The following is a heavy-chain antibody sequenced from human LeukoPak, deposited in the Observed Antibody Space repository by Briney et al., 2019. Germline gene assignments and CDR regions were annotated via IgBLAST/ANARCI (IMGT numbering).Heavy chain of an antibody. D-gene: IGHD3-22*01. V-gene: IGHV1-18*01. CDR1: GYTFTSYG. J-gene: IGHJ2*01. Sequence: ASVKVSCKASGYTFTSYGISWVRQAPGQGLEWMGWISAYNGNTNYAQKLQGRVTMTTDTSTSTAYMELSSLRSEDTAVYYCARGVYYYDSSGYYETGYFDLWGRGTLVTVSS. CDR3: ARGVYYYDSSGYYETGYFDL. CDR2: ISAYNGNT.